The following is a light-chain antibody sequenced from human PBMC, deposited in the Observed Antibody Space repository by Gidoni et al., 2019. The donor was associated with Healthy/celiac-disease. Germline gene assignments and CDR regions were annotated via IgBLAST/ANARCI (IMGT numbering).Light chain of an antibody. CDR1: QSISSY. J-gene: IGKJ1*01. CDR2: AAS. CDR3: QQGYSTWT. V-gene: IGKV1-39*01. Sequence: DIQMTQSPSSLSASVGDRVTITCRASQSISSYLNLYPQKPGKAPKLLIYAASSFQSWVPSRFSGSGSGTDFTLTISRLQPEDFATYYFQQGYSTWTFGQGTKVEIK.